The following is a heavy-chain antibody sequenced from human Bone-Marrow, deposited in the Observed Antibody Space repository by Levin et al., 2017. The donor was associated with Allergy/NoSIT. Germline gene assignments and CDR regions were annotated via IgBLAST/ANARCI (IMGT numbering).Heavy chain of an antibody. CDR3: ARDRGNWASDY. D-gene: IGHD7-27*01. J-gene: IGHJ4*02. Sequence: PAGGSLRLSCGASGFTSSNYWMNWVRQAPGKGLEWVANIKQDGSEKYYVDSVKGRFTISRDNAKNSLDLQMNSLRAEDTAVYYCARDRGNWASDYWGQGTLVTVSS. CDR2: IKQDGSEK. CDR1: GFTSSNYW. V-gene: IGHV3-7*01.